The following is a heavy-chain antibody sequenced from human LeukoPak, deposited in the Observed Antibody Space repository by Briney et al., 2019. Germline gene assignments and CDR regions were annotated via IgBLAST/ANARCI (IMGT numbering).Heavy chain of an antibody. Sequence: GMSLRLSCAASGFTFSSYSMNWVRQAPGKGLEWVSSISSSSSYIYYADSVKGRFTISRDNAKNSLYLQMNSLRAEDTAVYYCARDSFPLSYYYYMDVWGKGTTVTVSS. CDR1: GFTFSSYS. CDR2: ISSSSSYI. J-gene: IGHJ6*03. D-gene: IGHD2/OR15-2a*01. CDR3: ARDSFPLSYYYYMDV. V-gene: IGHV3-21*01.